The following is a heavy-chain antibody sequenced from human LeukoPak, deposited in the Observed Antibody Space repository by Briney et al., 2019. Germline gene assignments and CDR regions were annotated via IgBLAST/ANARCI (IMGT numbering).Heavy chain of an antibody. CDR3: ARGSGGHGGGPAFDY. V-gene: IGHV3-53*01. Sequence: PGGSLRLSCAAPGFTVSTNYMSWVRQAPGKGLEWVSVIYSGDSTYYADSVKGRFTISRDNSKNTLYLQMNSLRAEDTAVYYCARGSGGHGGGPAFDYWGQGTLVTVSS. D-gene: IGHD2-15*01. J-gene: IGHJ4*02. CDR2: IYSGDST. CDR1: GFTVSTNY.